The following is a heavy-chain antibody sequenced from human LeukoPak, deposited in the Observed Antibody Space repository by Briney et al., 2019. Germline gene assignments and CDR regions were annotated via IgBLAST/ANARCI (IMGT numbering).Heavy chain of an antibody. CDR1: GGSISSSSYY. D-gene: IGHD2-8*01. Sequence: SETLSLTCTVSGGSISSSSYYWGWIRQPPGKGLECIGSIYYSGSTYYNPSLKSRVTISVDTSKNQFSLKLSSVTAADTAVYYYARYSTKGVDYWGQGTLVTVSS. CDR2: IYYSGST. J-gene: IGHJ4*02. CDR3: ARYSTKGVDY. V-gene: IGHV4-39*01.